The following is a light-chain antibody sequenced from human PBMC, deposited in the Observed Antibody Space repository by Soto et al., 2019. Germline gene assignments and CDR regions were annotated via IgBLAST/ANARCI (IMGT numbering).Light chain of an antibody. CDR3: QSYDSSLSGWV. J-gene: IGLJ3*02. CDR1: SANIGAAYN. Sequence: QPVLTQPPSVSGAPGQRVTISCTGSSANIGAAYNVDWYQQLPGTAPKLLIYGNNNRPSGVPDRFSGSKSGASASLAITGLQADDEADYYCQSYDSSLSGWVFGGGTKLTVL. V-gene: IGLV1-40*01. CDR2: GNN.